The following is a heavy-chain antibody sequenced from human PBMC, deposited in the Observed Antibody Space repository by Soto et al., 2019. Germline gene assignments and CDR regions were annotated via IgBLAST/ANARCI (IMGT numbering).Heavy chain of an antibody. CDR3: GKGFKYGAYSRVFGP. V-gene: IGHV1-8*01. CDR1: GYTFTSYD. J-gene: IGHJ5*02. D-gene: IGHD4-17*01. Sequence: QVQLVQSGAEVKKPGASVKVSCKASGYTFTSYDINWVRQATGQGLEYLGWMNPNSGNTAYVQKFQGRVTMTWDTAITQGYMELSSLRSDDTAGYFCGKGFKYGAYSRVFGPLGQGTRVTVSS. CDR2: MNPNSGNT.